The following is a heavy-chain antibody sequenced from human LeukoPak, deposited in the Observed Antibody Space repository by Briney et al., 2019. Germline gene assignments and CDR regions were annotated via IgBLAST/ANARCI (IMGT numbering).Heavy chain of an antibody. CDR3: ASPRGGYYDSSPDYYYMDV. CDR1: GGTFSSYA. CDR2: IIPIFGTA. J-gene: IGHJ6*03. Sequence: SVKVSCKASGGTFSSYAISWVRQAPGQGLEWMGGIIPIFGTANYAQKFQGRVTITADESTSTAYMELSSLRSEDTAVYYCASPRGGYYDSSPDYYYMDVWGKGTTVTISS. D-gene: IGHD3-22*01. V-gene: IGHV1-69*13.